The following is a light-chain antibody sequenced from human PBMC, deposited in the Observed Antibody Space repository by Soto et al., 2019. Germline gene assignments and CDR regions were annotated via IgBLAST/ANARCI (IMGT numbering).Light chain of an antibody. CDR1: QSVSTN. CDR2: AAS. Sequence: EIVMTQSPATLSVSPGERGTLPCRASQSVSTNLAWYQQKPGQAPRLLISAASTRATGVPARFSGSGSGTEFTLTISSLQTEDFAVYFCQQYNNWPPTTFGQGTKVDIK. V-gene: IGKV3-15*01. J-gene: IGKJ1*01. CDR3: QQYNNWPPTT.